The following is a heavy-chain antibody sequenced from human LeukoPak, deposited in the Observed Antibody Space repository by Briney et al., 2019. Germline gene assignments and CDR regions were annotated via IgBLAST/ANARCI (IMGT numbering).Heavy chain of an antibody. CDR1: GGSISSYY. D-gene: IGHD1-26*01. CDR2: IYYSGST. Sequence: PSETLSLTCTVSGGSISSYYWSWIRQPPGKGLEWIGYIYYSGSTNCNPSLKSRVTISVDTSKNQFSLKLSSVTAADTAVYHCARGPYSGSYEFDYWGQGTLVTVSS. J-gene: IGHJ4*02. V-gene: IGHV4-59*01. CDR3: ARGPYSGSYEFDY.